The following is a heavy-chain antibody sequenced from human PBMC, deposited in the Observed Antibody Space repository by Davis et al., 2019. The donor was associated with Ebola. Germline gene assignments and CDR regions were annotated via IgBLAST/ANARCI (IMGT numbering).Heavy chain of an antibody. CDR1: GDSISSGSYS. Sequence: SETLSPTCSVPGDSISSGSYSWAWIRQPAGKGLEWIGHIHTRGTTNYNPSLKSRVTISGDTSKSQFSLKLTSVTAADTAVYYCVRDRHDTSGYGFWGQGTLVTVSS. CDR2: IHTRGTT. CDR3: VRDRHDTSGYGF. J-gene: IGHJ4*02. V-gene: IGHV4-61*09. D-gene: IGHD3-22*01.